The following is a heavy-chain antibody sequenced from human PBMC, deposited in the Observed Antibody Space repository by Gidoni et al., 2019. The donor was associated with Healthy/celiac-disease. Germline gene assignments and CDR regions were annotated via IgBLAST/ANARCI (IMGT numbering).Heavy chain of an antibody. V-gene: IGHV3-23*01. D-gene: IGHD6-13*01. CDR3: AKEGAAADYFDY. CDR1: GFPFSSYA. Sequence: EVQLLESGGGLVQPGGSLRLPCAASGFPFSSYAMSWVRQAPGKGLEWVSAISGSGGSTYYADSVKGRFTISRDNSKNTLYLQMNSLRAEDTAVYYCAKEGAAADYFDYWGQGTLVTVSS. CDR2: ISGSGGST. J-gene: IGHJ4*02.